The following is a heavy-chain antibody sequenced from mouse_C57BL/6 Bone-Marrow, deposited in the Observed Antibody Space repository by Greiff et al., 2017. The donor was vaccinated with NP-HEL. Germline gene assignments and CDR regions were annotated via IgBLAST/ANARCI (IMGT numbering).Heavy chain of an antibody. V-gene: IGHV5-15*01. D-gene: IGHD2-12*01. CDR3: ARYYTHYYYAMDY. Sequence: EVKLVESGGGLVQPGGSLKLSCAASGFTFSDYGMEWVRQAPRKGLEWVAFISNFAYSIYYADNVTGRFTITIENSNSTVYLEMSSLRSEDTAVYYCARYYTHYYYAMDYWGQGTSVTVSS. CDR1: GFTFSDYG. J-gene: IGHJ4*01. CDR2: ISNFAYSI.